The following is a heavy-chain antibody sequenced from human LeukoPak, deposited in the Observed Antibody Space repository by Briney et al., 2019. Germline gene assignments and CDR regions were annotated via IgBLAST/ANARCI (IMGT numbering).Heavy chain of an antibody. D-gene: IGHD3-10*01. CDR3: ARDPTTDYASGSFNS. J-gene: IGHJ4*02. CDR1: GGSIITYW. CDR2: IYPSGST. Sequence: SETLSLTCTVSGGSIITYWWDWIRQPAGKGLEWIGRIYPSGSTDYNPSLKGRVTMSIETSKNQFSLSLTSVTAADTAVYYCARDPTTDYASGSFNSWGQGTLVTVSS. V-gene: IGHV4-4*07.